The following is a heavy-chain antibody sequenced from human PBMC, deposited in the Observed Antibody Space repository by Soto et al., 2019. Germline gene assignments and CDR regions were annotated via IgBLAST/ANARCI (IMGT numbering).Heavy chain of an antibody. CDR2: IYSSGST. J-gene: IGHJ4*02. CDR1: GDSDSTDDRY. CDR3: ARSGGGSGWL. Sequence: QVQLQESGPGLVKPSETLSLTCTVSGDSDSTDDRYWSWIRQPPGKALEWIAYIYSSGSTKYNPSLKSRVTISRDTSKNQISLKMTSVTAEDTAVYYCARSGGGSGWLGGQGTLVTVSS. D-gene: IGHD6-19*01. V-gene: IGHV4-61*08.